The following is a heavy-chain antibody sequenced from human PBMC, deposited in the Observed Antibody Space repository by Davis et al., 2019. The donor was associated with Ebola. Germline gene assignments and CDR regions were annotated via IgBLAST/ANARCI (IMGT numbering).Heavy chain of an antibody. D-gene: IGHD1-26*01. CDR2: INPNSGGT. CDR1: GYTFTSYD. J-gene: IGHJ4*02. CDR3: ASDLGGVGATIVDY. Sequence: ASVKVSCKASGYTFTSYDINWVRQATGQGLEWTGWINPNSGGTNYAQKFQGRVTMTRDTSISTAYMELSRLRSDDTAVYYCASDLGGVGATIVDYWGQGTLVTVSS. V-gene: IGHV1-2*02.